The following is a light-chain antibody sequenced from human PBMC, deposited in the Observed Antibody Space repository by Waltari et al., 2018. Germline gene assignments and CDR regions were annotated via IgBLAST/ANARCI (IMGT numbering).Light chain of an antibody. CDR3: QQYSNWPPLT. V-gene: IGKV3-15*01. CDR1: QSVSSN. J-gene: IGKJ4*01. CDR2: GAS. Sequence: EIVMMQSPATLSVSPGERATLSCRASQSVSSNLAWYQQKAGQAPRLLIYGASTRATGIAARFSGSGSETEFTLTISSLQSEDFAVYYCQQYSNWPPLTFGGGTKVEIK.